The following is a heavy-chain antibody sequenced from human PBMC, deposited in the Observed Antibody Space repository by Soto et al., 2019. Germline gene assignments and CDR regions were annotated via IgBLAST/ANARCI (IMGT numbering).Heavy chain of an antibody. D-gene: IGHD6-19*01. V-gene: IGHV5-10-1*01. CDR2: IDPSDSYT. J-gene: IGHJ4*02. Sequence: ESLKISGKGAGYSFTRYWISWVRQIPGKGLEGMGRIDPSDSYTNYSPSFQGHVTISADKSISTAYLQWSSRKASDTAMYYCARRVWYSSGWYGDDGGQGTLVTVSS. CDR3: ARRVWYSSGWYGDD. CDR1: GYSFTRYW.